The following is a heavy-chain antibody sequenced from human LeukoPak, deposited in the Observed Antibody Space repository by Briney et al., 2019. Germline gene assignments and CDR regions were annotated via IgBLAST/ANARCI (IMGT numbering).Heavy chain of an antibody. J-gene: IGHJ6*03. CDR3: ARAAESYDFWSGYPNYYYYMDV. CDR2: INPNSGGT. D-gene: IGHD3-3*01. V-gene: IGHV1-2*02. CDR1: GYTFTGYY. Sequence: ASVKVSCKASGYTFTGYYIHWVRQGPGQGLEWMGWINPNSGGTNYAQKFQGRVTITRNTSISTAYMELSSLRSEDTAVYYCARAAESYDFWSGYPNYYYYMDVWGKGTTVTVSS.